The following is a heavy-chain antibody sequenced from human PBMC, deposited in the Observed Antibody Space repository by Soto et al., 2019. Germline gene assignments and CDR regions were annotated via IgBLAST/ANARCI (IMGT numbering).Heavy chain of an antibody. CDR3: ATGGDTAKDGY. J-gene: IGHJ4*02. V-gene: IGHV3-23*01. D-gene: IGHD5-18*01. Sequence: QPGGSLRLSCAASGFTFSTYAMNWLRQAPGKGLEWVSDINGGGGSTNYAESLKGRFTISRDNSKNTLYLQMSRLRAEDTAVYYCATGGDTAKDGYWGQGT. CDR1: GFTFSTYA. CDR2: INGGGGST.